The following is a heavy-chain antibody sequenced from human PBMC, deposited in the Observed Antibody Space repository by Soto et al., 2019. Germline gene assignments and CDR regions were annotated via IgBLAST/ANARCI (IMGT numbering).Heavy chain of an antibody. D-gene: IGHD2-15*01. J-gene: IGHJ6*02. V-gene: IGHV3-21*01. CDR3: ARDLGGGYYYYRMDV. CDR2: ISSSSSYI. Sequence: GGSLRLSCAASGFTFSSYSMNWVRQAPGKGLEWVSSISSSSSYIYYADSVKGRFTISRDNAKNSLYLQMNSLRAEDTAVYYCARDLGGGYYYYRMDVWGQGTTVTVSS. CDR1: GFTFSSYS.